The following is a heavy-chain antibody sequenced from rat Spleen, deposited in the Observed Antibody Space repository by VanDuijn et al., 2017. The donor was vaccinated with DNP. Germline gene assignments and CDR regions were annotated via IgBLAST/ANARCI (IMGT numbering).Heavy chain of an antibody. J-gene: IGHJ2*01. CDR2: ISYSGTT. CDR3: ARWNIGISSLDY. D-gene: IGHD1-5*01. CDR1: GYSITSSY. Sequence: EVQLQESGPGLVKTSQSLSLTCSVTGYSITSSYRWNWIRKFPRNKMEYIGHISYSGTTNYNPSLKSRISITSDTSKNQFFLQLNSETTDDTATYYCARWNIGISSLDYWGQGVMVTVSS. V-gene: IGHV3-1*01.